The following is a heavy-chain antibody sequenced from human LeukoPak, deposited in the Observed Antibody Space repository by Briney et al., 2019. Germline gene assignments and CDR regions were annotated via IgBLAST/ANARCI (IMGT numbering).Heavy chain of an antibody. V-gene: IGHV5-51*01. J-gene: IGHJ6*04. Sequence: GESLKISCKGSGYSFTSHWIGWVRQMPGKGLEWLGIIGPRDSDTRYSPSFRGQVTISADKSISTAYLQWSSLKASDTAMYYCARSSASYHFGMDVWGKGTTVIVSS. CDR2: IGPRDSDT. CDR3: ARSSASYHFGMDV. D-gene: IGHD3-10*01. CDR1: GYSFTSHW.